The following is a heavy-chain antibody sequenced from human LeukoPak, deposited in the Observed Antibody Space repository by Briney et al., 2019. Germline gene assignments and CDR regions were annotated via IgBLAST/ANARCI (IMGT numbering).Heavy chain of an antibody. Sequence: GGSLRLSCAASGFTFSSYAMSWVRQAPGKGLEWVSAISGSGGSAHYADSVKGRFTISRDNSKNTLYLQMYSLRAEDTAVYYCAKGHPESPYGILTGWDCWGQGTLVTVSS. CDR2: ISGSGGSA. CDR3: AKGHPESPYGILTGWDC. CDR1: GFTFSSYA. V-gene: IGHV3-23*01. D-gene: IGHD3-9*01. J-gene: IGHJ4*02.